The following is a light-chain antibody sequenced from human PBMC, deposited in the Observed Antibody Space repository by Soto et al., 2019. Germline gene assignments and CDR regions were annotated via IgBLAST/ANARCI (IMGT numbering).Light chain of an antibody. CDR2: SAS. CDR3: QQSYTSPRT. J-gene: IGKJ1*01. V-gene: IGKV1-39*01. CDR1: QSISTY. Sequence: DIQMTQSPSSLSASVGDRITITCRASQSISTYLNWYQQKPGKAPKVLIYSASSLQSGVPPTFSGSGSGTDFTLTISSLQPEDFATYYCQQSYTSPRTFGQGTKVEIK.